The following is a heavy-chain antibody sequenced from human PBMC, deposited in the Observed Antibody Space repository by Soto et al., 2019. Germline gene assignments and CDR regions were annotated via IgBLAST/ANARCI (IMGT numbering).Heavy chain of an antibody. J-gene: IGHJ4*02. CDR2: ISSSSSYI. CDR1: GFTFSSYS. Sequence: EVQLVESGGGLVKPGGSLRLSCAASGFTFSSYSMNWVRQAPGKGLEWVSAISSSSSYIYYADSVKGRFTISRDNAKNSHYLQKNRLRDEDTVEYYWARDDDLVVGRAANIDYWGQGTLVTVSS. CDR3: ARDDDLVVGRAANIDY. D-gene: IGHD2-2*01. V-gene: IGHV3-21*01.